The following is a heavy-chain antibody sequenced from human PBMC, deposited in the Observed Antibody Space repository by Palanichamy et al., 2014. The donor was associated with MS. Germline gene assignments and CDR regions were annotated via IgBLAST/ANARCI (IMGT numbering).Heavy chain of an antibody. CDR2: IYTSGST. Sequence: QVQLQESGPGLVKPSQTLSLTCTVSGGSISSGSYYWSWIRQPAGKGLEWIGRIYTSGSTNCNPSLKSRVTISVDTSKNQFSLKLSSVTAADTAVYYCARVGDYGGNPYYFDYWGQGTLVTVSS. V-gene: IGHV4-61*02. J-gene: IGHJ4*02. CDR3: ARVGDYGGNPYYFDY. CDR1: GGSISSGSYY. D-gene: IGHD4-23*01.